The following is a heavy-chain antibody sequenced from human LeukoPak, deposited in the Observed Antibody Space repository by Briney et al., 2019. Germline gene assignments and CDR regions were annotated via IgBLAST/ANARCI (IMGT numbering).Heavy chain of an antibody. CDR1: GYSFTSYW. CDR2: IYPGDSDT. J-gene: IGHJ2*01. Sequence: HGESLKISCKGSGYSFTSYWIGWVRQMPGKGLEWMGIIYPGDSDTRYSPSFQGQVTISADKSISTAYLQWSSLKASDTAMYYCARQMGLTGDRIVYWYFDLWGRGTLVTVSS. V-gene: IGHV5-51*01. CDR3: ARQMGLTGDRIVYWYFDL. D-gene: IGHD7-27*01.